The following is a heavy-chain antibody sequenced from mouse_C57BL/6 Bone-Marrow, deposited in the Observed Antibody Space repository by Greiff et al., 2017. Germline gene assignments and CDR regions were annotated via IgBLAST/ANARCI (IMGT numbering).Heavy chain of an antibody. V-gene: IGHV1-81*01. CDR3: ARRRDSSGPGFAY. D-gene: IGHD3-2*02. CDR1: GYTFTSYG. CDR2: FYPRSGNT. Sequence: VQLQESGAELARPGASVKLSCKASGYTFTSYGISWVKQRTGQGLEWIGEFYPRSGNTYYNEKFKGKATLTADKSSSPAYMELRSLTSEDSAVYFCARRRDSSGPGFAYWGQGTLVTVSA. J-gene: IGHJ3*01.